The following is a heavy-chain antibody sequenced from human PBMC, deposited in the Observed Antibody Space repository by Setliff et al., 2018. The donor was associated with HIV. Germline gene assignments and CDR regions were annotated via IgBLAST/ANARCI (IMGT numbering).Heavy chain of an antibody. V-gene: IGHV4-39*06. D-gene: IGHD1-26*01. Sequence: SETLSLTCTVSGDSISSNNYYWAWIRQSPGKGLEWIGCIFYGGSVYGSGRTFFNPSLWGRVTISIDTSKNQFPLKLSSVTAADTAVYYCARGEGIVGAWKTWLDPWGQGTLVTVSS. CDR1: GDSISSNNYY. J-gene: IGHJ5*02. CDR2: IFYGGSVYGSGRT. CDR3: ARGEGIVGAWKTWLDP.